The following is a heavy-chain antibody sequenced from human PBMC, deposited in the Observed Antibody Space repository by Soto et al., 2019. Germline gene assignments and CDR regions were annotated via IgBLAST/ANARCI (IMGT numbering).Heavy chain of an antibody. CDR2: IYYSGST. CDR3: ARTLYYYDSSGYYPDAYFDY. CDR1: GGSISSYY. J-gene: IGHJ4*02. V-gene: IGHV4-59*01. Sequence: QVQLQESGPGLVKPSETLSLTCTVSGGSISSYYWSWIRQPPGKGLEWIGYIYYSGSTNYNPSLKSRVTISVDTSKNQFSLKLSSVTAADTAVYYCARTLYYYDSSGYYPDAYFDYWGQGTLVTVSS. D-gene: IGHD3-22*01.